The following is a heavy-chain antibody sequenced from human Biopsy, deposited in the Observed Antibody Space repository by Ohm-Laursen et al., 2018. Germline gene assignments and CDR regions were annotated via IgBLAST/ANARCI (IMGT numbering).Heavy chain of an antibody. D-gene: IGHD1-1*01. Sequence: ASVKVSCKVSGYSLTELSMHWVRQAPGQGLEWMGGFAPENGRIVYSQKFQGRVTMTEDTSTSTAYMELWRLRSDDTAVYYCAADINVWNVNYWGQGTQVIVSS. CDR3: AADINVWNVNY. CDR1: GYSLTELS. V-gene: IGHV1-24*01. CDR2: FAPENGRI. J-gene: IGHJ4*02.